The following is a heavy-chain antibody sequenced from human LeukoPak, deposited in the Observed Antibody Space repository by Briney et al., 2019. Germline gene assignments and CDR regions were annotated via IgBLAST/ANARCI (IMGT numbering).Heavy chain of an antibody. V-gene: IGHV3-33*01. CDR1: GFTFSGYG. D-gene: IGHD1-26*01. CDR3: ARAQWELLRGVDY. CDR2: IWYDGSKK. J-gene: IGHJ4*02. Sequence: GGSLRLSCAASGFTFSGYGMHWVRQAPGKGLEWVAVIWYDGSKKYYADSVKGRFTISRDNSKNTLYLQMNSLRAEDTAVYYCARAQWELLRGVDYWGQGTLVTVSS.